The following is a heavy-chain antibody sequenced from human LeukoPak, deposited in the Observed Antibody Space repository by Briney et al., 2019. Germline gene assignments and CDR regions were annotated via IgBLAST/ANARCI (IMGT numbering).Heavy chain of an antibody. D-gene: IGHD6-13*01. CDR2: IRSKANNDAT. CDR3: AKGTGIAAAGDLDY. CDR1: GCTFSGSG. Sequence: PRGSLRLSCAASGCTFSGSGAHWVRQAPGKWREWVGRIRSKANNDATAYAASVKGRFTISRDNSKNSLYLQMNSLRTEDTALYYCAKGTGIAAAGDLDYWGQGTLVTVSS. J-gene: IGHJ4*02. V-gene: IGHV3-73*01.